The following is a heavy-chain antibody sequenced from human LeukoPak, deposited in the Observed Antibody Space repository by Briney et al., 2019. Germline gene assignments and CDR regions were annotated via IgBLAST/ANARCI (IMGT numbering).Heavy chain of an antibody. J-gene: IGHJ4*02. D-gene: IGHD5-18*01. V-gene: IGHV4-34*01. Sequence: SETLSLTCAVYGGSFSGYYWSWIRQPPGKGLEWIGEINHSGSTNYNPSLKSRVTISVDTSKNQFSLKLNSVTAADTAVYYCARGPGGYSYGYWGQGTLVTVSS. CDR2: INHSGST. CDR3: ARGPGGYSYGY. CDR1: GGSFSGYY.